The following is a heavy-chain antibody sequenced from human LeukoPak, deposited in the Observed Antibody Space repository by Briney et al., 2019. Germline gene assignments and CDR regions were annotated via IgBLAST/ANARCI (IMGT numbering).Heavy chain of an antibody. V-gene: IGHV1-18*01. CDR1: GYTFTSYG. CDR3: ARVRAGIAARRADAFDI. D-gene: IGHD6-6*01. CDR2: ISAYNGNT. Sequence: ASVKVSCKPSGYTFTSYGISWVRQAPGQGREWVGWISAYNGNTNYAQKLQGRVTMTTDTSTSTAYMELRSLRSDDTAVYYCARVRAGIAARRADAFDIWGQGTMVTVSS. J-gene: IGHJ3*02.